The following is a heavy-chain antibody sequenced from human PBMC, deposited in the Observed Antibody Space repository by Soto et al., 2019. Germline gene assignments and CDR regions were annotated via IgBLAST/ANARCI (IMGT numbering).Heavy chain of an antibody. J-gene: IGHJ4*02. CDR1: GGTFSSYT. D-gene: IGHD3-22*01. CDR2: IIPILGIA. Sequence: QVQLVQSGAEVKKPGSSVKVSCKASGGTFSSYTISWVRQAPGQGLEWMGRIIPILGIANYAQKFQGRVTITADKSTSTAYMELSNLRSEDTAVYYCARAHYYDSSGYYEGDDYWGQGTLVTVSS. V-gene: IGHV1-69*02. CDR3: ARAHYYDSSGYYEGDDY.